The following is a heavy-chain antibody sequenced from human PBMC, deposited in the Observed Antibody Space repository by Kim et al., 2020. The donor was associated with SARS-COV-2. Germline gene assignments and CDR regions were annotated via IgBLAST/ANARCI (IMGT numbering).Heavy chain of an antibody. CDR3: ARELGGGWIFCYLCYFDH. V-gene: IGHV4-39*07. Sequence: LESRVTISVDTSKKQFSLKLSSVTAADTAVYYCARELGGGWIFCYLCYFDHWGRGTLVTVSS. D-gene: IGHD2-8*02. J-gene: IGHJ4*02.